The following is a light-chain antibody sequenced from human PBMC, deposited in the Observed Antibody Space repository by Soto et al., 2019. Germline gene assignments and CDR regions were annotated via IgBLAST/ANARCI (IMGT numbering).Light chain of an antibody. Sequence: QSVLTQPPSVSGAPGQRVTISCTGSSSNIGAGYDVHWYQRIPGTTPKLLIYGYNNRPSGVPDRFSGSKSGTSASLAITGLQAEDEADYYCQPYDNSLSAFVVFGGGTKLTVL. CDR3: QPYDNSLSAFVV. V-gene: IGLV1-40*01. CDR1: SSNIGAGYD. CDR2: GYN. J-gene: IGLJ2*01.